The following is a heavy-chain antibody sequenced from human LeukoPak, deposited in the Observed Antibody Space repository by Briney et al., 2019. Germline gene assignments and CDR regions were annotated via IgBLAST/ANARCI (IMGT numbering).Heavy chain of an antibody. CDR3: ARDLLATTGYALGY. CDR1: GDSVSSTSTS. D-gene: IGHD1-1*01. J-gene: IGHJ4*02. CDR2: TYYRSKWYN. V-gene: IGHV6-1*01. Sequence: SQTLSLTCAISGDSVSSTSTSWSWARQSPSRGLEWLGRTYYRSKWYNEYAASVGSRLTISVDTSNNQFSLQLNSVTPEDTAVYYCARDLLATTGYALGYWGQGTLVTVSS.